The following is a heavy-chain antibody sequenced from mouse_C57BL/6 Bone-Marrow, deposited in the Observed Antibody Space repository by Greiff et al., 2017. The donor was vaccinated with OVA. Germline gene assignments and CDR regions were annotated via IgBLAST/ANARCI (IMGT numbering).Heavy chain of an antibody. J-gene: IGHJ2*01. CDR2: INPGSGGT. Sequence: VKLQESGAELVRPGTSVKVSCKASGYAFTNYLIEWVKQRPGQGLEWIGVINPGSGGTNYNEKFKGKATLTADKSSSTAYMQLSSLTSEDSAVYFCARNYGSRAHFDYWGQGTTLTVSS. CDR1: GYAFTNYL. D-gene: IGHD1-1*01. V-gene: IGHV1-54*01. CDR3: ARNYGSRAHFDY.